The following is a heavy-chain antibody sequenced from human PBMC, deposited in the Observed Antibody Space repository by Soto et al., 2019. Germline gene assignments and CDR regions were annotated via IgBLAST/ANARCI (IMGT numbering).Heavy chain of an antibody. J-gene: IGHJ5*02. V-gene: IGHV4-34*01. CDR1: GGSFSGYY. Sequence: SETLSLTCAVYGGSFSGYYWSWIRQPPGKGLEWIGEINHSGSTNYNPSLKSRVTISVDTSKNQFSLKLSSVTAADTAVYYCARGLVVVAATHWFDPWGQGTLVTVSS. D-gene: IGHD2-15*01. CDR3: ARGLVVVAATHWFDP. CDR2: INHSGST.